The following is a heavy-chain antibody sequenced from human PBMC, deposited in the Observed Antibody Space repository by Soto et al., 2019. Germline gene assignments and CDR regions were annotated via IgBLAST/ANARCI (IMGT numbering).Heavy chain of an antibody. J-gene: IGHJ4*02. CDR2: ISYDGSNK. Sequence: GGSLRLSCAASGFTFSSYAMHWVRQAPGKGLEWVAVISYDGSNKYYADSVKGRFTISRDNSKNTLYLQMNSLRAEDTAVYYCAREKNRIQTFGYFDYWGQGTLVTVSS. V-gene: IGHV3-30-3*01. CDR3: AREKNRIQTFGYFDY. CDR1: GFTFSSYA. D-gene: IGHD5-18*01.